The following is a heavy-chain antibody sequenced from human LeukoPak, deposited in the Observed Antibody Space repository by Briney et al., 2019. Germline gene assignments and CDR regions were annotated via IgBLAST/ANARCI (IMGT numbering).Heavy chain of an antibody. Sequence: GGSLRLSCEPPGFTFITYWISWVRQAPGKGRGGWANIKQDGSEKYYVDSVKGRFTISRDNAKNSLYLQMNSLRAEDTAVYYCARDSAVTTQDAFDIWGQGTMVTVSS. J-gene: IGHJ3*02. CDR2: IKQDGSEK. V-gene: IGHV3-7*01. D-gene: IGHD4-17*01. CDR1: GFTFITYW. CDR3: ARDSAVTTQDAFDI.